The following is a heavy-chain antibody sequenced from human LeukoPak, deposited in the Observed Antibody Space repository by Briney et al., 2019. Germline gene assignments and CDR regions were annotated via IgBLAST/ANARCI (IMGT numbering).Heavy chain of an antibody. J-gene: IGHJ4*02. D-gene: IGHD2-15*01. CDR1: GGTFSSYA. CDR3: ARCSGGSCGDY. V-gene: IGHV1-69*04. Sequence: SVKVSCKASGGTFSSYAISWVRQAPGQGLEWMGRIIPILGIANYAQKFQGRVTITADKSTSTAYMELSSLRSEDTAVYYCARCSGGSCGDYWGQGTLVTVSS. CDR2: IIPILGIA.